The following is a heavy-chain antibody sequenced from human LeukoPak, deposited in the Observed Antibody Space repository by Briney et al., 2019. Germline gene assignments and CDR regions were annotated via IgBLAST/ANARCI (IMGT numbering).Heavy chain of an antibody. J-gene: IGHJ4*02. CDR1: GGTFSSYA. CDR2: IIPIFGTA. V-gene: IGHV1-69*13. CDR3: ARDRSITEKYTGRYFHDY. D-gene: IGHD1-26*01. Sequence: SVKVSCKASGGTFSSYAISWVRQAPGQGLEWMGGIIPIFGTANYAQKFQGRVTITADESTSTAYMELSSLRSEDTAVYYCARDRSITEKYTGRYFHDYWGQGSLVTVSS.